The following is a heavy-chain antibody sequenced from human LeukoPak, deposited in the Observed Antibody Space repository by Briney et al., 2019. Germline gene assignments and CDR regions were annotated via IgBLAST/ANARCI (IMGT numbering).Heavy chain of an antibody. J-gene: IGHJ4*02. CDR3: AKDPETWIQLWLGFDY. Sequence: PGGSLRLSCAASGFTFSSYAMSWVRQAPGKGPEWVSAISGSGGSTYYADSVKGRFTISRDNSKNTLYLQMNSLRAEDTAVYYCAKDPETWIQLWLGFDYWGQGTLVTVSS. CDR2: ISGSGGST. V-gene: IGHV3-23*01. D-gene: IGHD5-18*01. CDR1: GFTFSSYA.